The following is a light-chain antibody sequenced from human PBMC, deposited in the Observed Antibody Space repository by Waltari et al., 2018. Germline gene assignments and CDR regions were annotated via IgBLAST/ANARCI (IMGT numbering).Light chain of an antibody. V-gene: IGKV4-1*01. CDR1: QSILSTYNNKNY. Sequence: IVMTQYPESLVVSLGERATINCKSSQSILSTYNNKNYLVWYQQRPGQPPRLLISWASTRDSWLPDRFSCSGSGTDFTLTISSLQAEDVAVYYCQQCFGAPITFGVGTKVELK. CDR3: QQCFGAPIT. J-gene: IGKJ4*01. CDR2: WAS.